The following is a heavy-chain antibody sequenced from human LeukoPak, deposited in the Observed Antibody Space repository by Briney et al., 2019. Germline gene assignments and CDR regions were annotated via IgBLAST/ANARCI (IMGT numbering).Heavy chain of an antibody. CDR2: ISSNGGGT. J-gene: IGHJ4*02. D-gene: IGHD3-22*01. CDR3: VKDFSVSGYYDSSGYYYLGY. V-gene: IGHV3-64D*09. CDR1: GFTFSSYA. Sequence: GGSLRLSCSASGFTFSSYAMHWVRQAPGEGLEYVSAISSNGGGTYYADSVKGRFTISRDNSKNTLYLQMSSLRAEDTAVYYCVKDFSVSGYYDSSGYYYLGYWGQGTLVTVSS.